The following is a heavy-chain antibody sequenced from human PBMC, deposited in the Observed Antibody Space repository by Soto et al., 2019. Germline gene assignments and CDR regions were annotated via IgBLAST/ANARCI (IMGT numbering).Heavy chain of an antibody. CDR3: ARSIQYQLLSFHSYMDV. V-gene: IGHV4-59*01. D-gene: IGHD2-2*01. J-gene: IGHJ6*03. Sequence: SETLSLTCTVSGGSISSYYWSWIRQPPGKGLEWIGYIYYSGSTNYNPSLKSRVTISVDTSKNQFSLKLSSVTAADTAVYYCARSIQYQLLSFHSYMDVWGKGTTVTVSS. CDR2: IYYSGST. CDR1: GGSISSYY.